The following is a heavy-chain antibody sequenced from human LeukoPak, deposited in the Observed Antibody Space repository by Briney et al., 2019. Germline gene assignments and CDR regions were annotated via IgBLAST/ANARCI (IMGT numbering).Heavy chain of an antibody. V-gene: IGHV4-39*01. J-gene: IGHJ3*02. Sequence: SETLSLTCTVSGGSISSSKYYWGWIRQPPGKGLEWIGSIYYSGSTYYNPSLKSRVTISVDTSKNQFSLKLSSVTAADTAVYYCVRRPGRVWIAARENAFDIWGQGTMVTVSS. CDR1: GGSISSSKYY. CDR2: IYYSGST. CDR3: VRRPGRVWIAARENAFDI. D-gene: IGHD6-6*01.